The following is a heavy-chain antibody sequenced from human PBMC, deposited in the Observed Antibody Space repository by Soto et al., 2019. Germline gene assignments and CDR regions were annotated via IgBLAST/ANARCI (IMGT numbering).Heavy chain of an antibody. CDR1: GYTFTSYA. V-gene: IGHV1-3*01. Sequence: ASVKVSCKASGYTFTSYAMHWVRQAPGQRLEWMGWINAGNGDTKYSQKFQGRVTITTDTSAATAYMELSSLRSEDTAVYYCTLIRFSSGWYFDYWGQGTLVTVS. CDR3: TLIRFSSGWYFDY. D-gene: IGHD6-19*01. CDR2: INAGNGDT. J-gene: IGHJ4*02.